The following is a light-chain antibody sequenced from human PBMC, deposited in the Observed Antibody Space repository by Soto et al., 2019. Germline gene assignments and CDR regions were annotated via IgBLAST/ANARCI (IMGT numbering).Light chain of an antibody. Sequence: QSVLTQPHSVSGTPGQRITISCSGSSSNIGTNTVHWFQQLPGTAPKVLIYRTDQRPSGVPERFSGSKSGTSASLANSELQSEDEADYYCAAWDDSLNGHVFGTGTKVTVL. J-gene: IGLJ1*01. CDR1: SSNIGTNT. V-gene: IGLV1-44*01. CDR2: RTD. CDR3: AAWDDSLNGHV.